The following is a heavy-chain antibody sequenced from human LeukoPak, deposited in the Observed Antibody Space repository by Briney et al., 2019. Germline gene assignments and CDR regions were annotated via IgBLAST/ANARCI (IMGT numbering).Heavy chain of an antibody. CDR3: AKGSGYWGFAS. V-gene: IGHV4-4*08. CDR2: IYSSGST. Sequence: ASETLSLTCIVSNGSIGGNYRSWIRQPPGKGLEWIGYIYSSGSTNYNPSLKSRVAISIDTSKKQLSLQVNSVTAGDTALYFCAKGSGYWGFASWGQGTLVTVSS. J-gene: IGHJ4*02. CDR1: NGSIGGNY. D-gene: IGHD2-15*01.